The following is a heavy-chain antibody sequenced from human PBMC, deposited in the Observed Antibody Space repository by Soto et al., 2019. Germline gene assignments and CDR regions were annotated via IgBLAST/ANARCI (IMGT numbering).Heavy chain of an antibody. V-gene: IGHV4-31*03. D-gene: IGHD3-22*01. CDR3: ARDDYYDSSGYCPFGY. CDR1: GGSISSRGYY. Sequence: SGTLSLTCTVSGGSISSRGYYWSWIRQHPGKGLEWIGYIYYSGSTYYNPSLKSRVTISVDTSKNQFSLKLSSVTAADTAVYYCARDDYYDSSGYCPFGYWGQGTLVTVSS. CDR2: IYYSGST. J-gene: IGHJ4*02.